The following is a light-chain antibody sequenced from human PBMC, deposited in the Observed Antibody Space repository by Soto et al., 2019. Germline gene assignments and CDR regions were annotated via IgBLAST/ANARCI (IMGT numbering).Light chain of an antibody. J-gene: IGKJ1*01. CDR1: QTISSW. CDR2: KAS. V-gene: IGKV1-5*03. CDR3: QHYNRYSEA. Sequence: IQMTQSPSTLSGSVGDRVTITCRASQTISSWLAWYQQKPGKAPKLLIYKASTLKSGVPSRFSGSGSGTEFTLTISSLQPDDFATYYCQHYNRYSEAFGQGTKVGIK.